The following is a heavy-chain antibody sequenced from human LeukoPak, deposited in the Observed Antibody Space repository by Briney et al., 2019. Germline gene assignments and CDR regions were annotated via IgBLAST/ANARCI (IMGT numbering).Heavy chain of an antibody. CDR2: INWNGGST. D-gene: IGHD1-26*01. J-gene: IGHJ5*02. Sequence: GGSLRLSCAASGFTFGDYGMSWVRQAPGKGLEWVSGINWNGGSTGYADFVKGRFTISRDNAKNSLYLQMNSLRAEDTALYHCARDPGSGYSGSYSSSRHWFDPWGQGTLVTVSS. V-gene: IGHV3-20*01. CDR1: GFTFGDYG. CDR3: ARDPGSGYSGSYSSSRHWFDP.